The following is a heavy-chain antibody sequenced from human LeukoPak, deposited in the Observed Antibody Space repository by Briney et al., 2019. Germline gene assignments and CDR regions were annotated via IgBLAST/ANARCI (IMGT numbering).Heavy chain of an antibody. CDR3: ATGPRDSSSWYLNY. CDR1: GASFSGYY. J-gene: IGHJ4*02. D-gene: IGHD6-13*01. CDR2: INHTGNT. V-gene: IGHV4-34*01. Sequence: SETLSLTCAVYGASFSGYYWSWIRQPPGKGLEWIGEINHTGNTNYNPSLKSRVTISVDTSKNQFSLKLSSVTAADTAVYYCATGPRDSSSWYLNYWGQGTLVAVSS.